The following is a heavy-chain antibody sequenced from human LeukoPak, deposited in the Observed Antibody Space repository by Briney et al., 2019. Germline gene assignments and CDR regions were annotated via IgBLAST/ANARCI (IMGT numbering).Heavy chain of an antibody. Sequence: PGGSLRLSCAASKFAFSSYAMSWVRQAPGKGLEWVSSISSISSYIYYADSVKGRFTVSRDNAKNSLYLQMDSLRAEDTAVYYCARDPSGTYYPRVSGALDIWGQGTMVTVSS. CDR1: KFAFSSYA. J-gene: IGHJ3*02. CDR2: ISSISSYI. D-gene: IGHD1-26*01. CDR3: ARDPSGTYYPRVSGALDI. V-gene: IGHV3-21*01.